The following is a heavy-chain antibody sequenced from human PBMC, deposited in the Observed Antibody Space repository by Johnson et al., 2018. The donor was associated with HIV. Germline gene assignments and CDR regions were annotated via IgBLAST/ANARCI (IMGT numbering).Heavy chain of an antibody. CDR3: TNPDTAMATVAFDI. Sequence: QVQLVESGGGVVQPGRSLRLSCAASGFTFSSYGMHWVRQAPGKGLEWVAFIRYDGSNKYYADSVKGRFTISRDNSKNTLYLQMNSLKTEDTAVYYCTNPDTAMATVAFDIWGQGTMVTVSS. D-gene: IGHD5-18*01. V-gene: IGHV3-33*08. J-gene: IGHJ3*02. CDR2: IRYDGSNK. CDR1: GFTFSSYG.